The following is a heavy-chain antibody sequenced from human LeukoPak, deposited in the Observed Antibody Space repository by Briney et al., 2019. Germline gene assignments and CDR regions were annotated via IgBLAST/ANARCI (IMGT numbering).Heavy chain of an antibody. J-gene: IGHJ4*02. CDR2: IYYSGII. D-gene: IGHD2-8*01. CDR3: ASAPYVSRWRHFDY. V-gene: IGHV4-59*08. Sequence: PSETLSLTCTVSGGSISSYYWTWIRQPPGKGLEWIGYIYYSGIINYNPSLKSRVTISVDTSKNQFSLRLTSVTAADTAVYYCASAPYVSRWRHFDYWGQGNLVTVSS. CDR1: GGSISSYY.